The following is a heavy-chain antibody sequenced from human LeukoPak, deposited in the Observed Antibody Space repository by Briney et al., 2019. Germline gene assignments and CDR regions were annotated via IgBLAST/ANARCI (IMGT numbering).Heavy chain of an antibody. CDR1: GFSFTGYY. CDR2: INPASGAT. D-gene: IGHD2-2*01. J-gene: IGHJ5*02. Sequence: ASVKVSCKPSGFSFTGYYLHWVRQAPGQGLEWMGWINPASGATKLAQKFQGRVTLTTDTSITTAYMELSRLRSDDTAVYYCARAFQLDIDNWFDPWGQGTLVTVSS. CDR3: ARAFQLDIDNWFDP. V-gene: IGHV1-2*02.